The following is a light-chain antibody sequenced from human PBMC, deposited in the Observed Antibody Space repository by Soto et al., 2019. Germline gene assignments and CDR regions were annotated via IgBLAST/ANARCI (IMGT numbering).Light chain of an antibody. CDR3: SSHTSSTALV. CDR2: DVT. V-gene: IGLV2-14*03. CDR1: DSDIGGYDH. Sequence: QSVLTQPASVSASPGQSIALSCTGTDSDIGGYDHVSWYQQHPGKAPKLLIYDVTNRPSGVSSRFSGSKAGRTASLTISGLQTEDEADYYCSSHTSSTALVFGTGTKLTVL. J-gene: IGLJ1*01.